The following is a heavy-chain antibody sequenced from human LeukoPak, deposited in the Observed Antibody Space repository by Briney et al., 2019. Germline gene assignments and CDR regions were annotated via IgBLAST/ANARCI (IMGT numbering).Heavy chain of an antibody. D-gene: IGHD5-12*01. V-gene: IGHV1-18*01. CDR3: ARDLSGYDDPSPLDY. CDR2: ISAYNGNT. J-gene: IGHJ4*02. CDR1: GYTFTSYG. Sequence: GASVKVSCKASGYTFTSYGISWVRQAPGQGLEWMGWISAYNGNTNYAQKLQGRVTMATDTSTSTAYMELRSPRSDDTAVYYCARDLSGYDDPSPLDYWGQGTLVTVSS.